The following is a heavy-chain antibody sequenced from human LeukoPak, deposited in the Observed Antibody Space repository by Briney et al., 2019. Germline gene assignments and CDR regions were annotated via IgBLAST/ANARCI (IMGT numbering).Heavy chain of an antibody. D-gene: IGHD5-18*01. CDR3: ASTEAMVPPEDY. J-gene: IGHJ4*02. Sequence: PGGSLRLSCAASGFTFSSYGMHWVRQAPGKGLEWGAVISYDGSNKYYADSVKGRFTISRDNSKNTLYLQMNSLRAEDTAVYYCASTEAMVPPEDYWGQGTLVTVSS. V-gene: IGHV3-30*03. CDR1: GFTFSSYG. CDR2: ISYDGSNK.